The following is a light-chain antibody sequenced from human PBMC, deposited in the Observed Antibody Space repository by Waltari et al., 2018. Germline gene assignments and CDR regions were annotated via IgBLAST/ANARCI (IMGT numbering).Light chain of an antibody. CDR1: NSNIGNNY. CDR3: AAWDGSLSGV. V-gene: IGLV1-47*01. CDR2: RDD. J-gene: IGLJ3*02. Sequence: QSVLTQPPSASGTPGQRVTISCSGSNSNIGNNYVSWYQQLPGTAPKLLIYRDDQQPSWVPDRFSGSKSGPSASLAISGLRSEDEADYYCAAWDGSLSGVFGAWTKLTVL.